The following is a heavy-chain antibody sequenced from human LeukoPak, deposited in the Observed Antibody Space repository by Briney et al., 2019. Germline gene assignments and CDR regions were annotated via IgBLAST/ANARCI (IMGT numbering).Heavy chain of an antibody. CDR2: INPNSGGT. CDR1: GYTFTGYY. J-gene: IGHJ5*02. Sequence: GASVKVSCKASGYTFTGYYMHWVRQAPGQGLEWMGWINPNSGGTNYAQKFQGRVTMTRDTSISTAYMELSRLRSDDTAVYYCARGGRARTQLDQNWFDPWGQGTLVTVSS. V-gene: IGHV1-2*02. CDR3: ARGGRARTQLDQNWFDP. D-gene: IGHD5-18*01.